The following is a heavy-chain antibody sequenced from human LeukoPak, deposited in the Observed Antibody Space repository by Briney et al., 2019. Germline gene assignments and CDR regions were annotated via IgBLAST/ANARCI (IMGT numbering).Heavy chain of an antibody. CDR2: ISSSSSYI. D-gene: IGHD5-18*01. V-gene: IGHV3-21*01. CDR1: GFTFSSYS. Sequence: PGGSLRLSYAASGFTFSSYSMNWVRQPPGKGLEWVSSISSSSSYIYYADSAKGRITISRDNAKNSLYLHMSSVRAEDTAVYYCARDGLRSNCNIAMVSTSLSYWGQGTLVTVSS. J-gene: IGHJ4*02. CDR3: ARDGLRSNCNIAMVSTSLSY.